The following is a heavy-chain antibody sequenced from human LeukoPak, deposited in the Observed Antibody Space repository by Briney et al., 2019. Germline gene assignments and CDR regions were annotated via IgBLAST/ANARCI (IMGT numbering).Heavy chain of an antibody. CDR2: ISTSGSSI. J-gene: IGHJ6*03. Sequence: PGGSLTLSCAASGFTFSTYEINWVRQAPGKGREWLSHISTSGSSIHYADSVKGRFTISRDNAKNSLYLQMNSLRVEDTAVYYCARDATTELGTVYMDVWDKGTTVTISS. D-gene: IGHD4-17*01. CDR1: GFTFSTYE. CDR3: ARDATTELGTVYMDV. V-gene: IGHV3-48*03.